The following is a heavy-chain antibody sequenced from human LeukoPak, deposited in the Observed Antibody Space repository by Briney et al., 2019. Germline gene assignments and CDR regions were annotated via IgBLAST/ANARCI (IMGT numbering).Heavy chain of an antibody. J-gene: IGHJ5*02. D-gene: IGHD6-19*01. CDR1: GDSTSGYY. Sequence: TPSETLSLTCTVPGDSTSGYYWSWIRQPAEKGLEWIGRIYSSGSANYNPSLKSRVTMSLDTSKKQFYLQMNSVTAADTAIYYCARERSSGLALWGQEALVTVSS. V-gene: IGHV4-4*07. CDR3: ARERSSGLAL. CDR2: IYSSGSA.